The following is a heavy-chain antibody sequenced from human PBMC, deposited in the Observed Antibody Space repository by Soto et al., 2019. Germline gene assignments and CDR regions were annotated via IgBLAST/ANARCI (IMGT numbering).Heavy chain of an antibody. CDR2: ITYDGSNK. CDR1: GFTFSSYA. D-gene: IGHD5-18*01. CDR3: ARGSSHSYGACFDY. Sequence: PGGSLRLSCAASGFTFSSYAMHWVCQAPGPGLEWVAVITYDGSNKYYANSAKGRFTISRDNSKNTLYLQMNSLRAEDTAVYYFARGSSHSYGACFDYWGQGTLGPGSS. J-gene: IGHJ4*02. V-gene: IGHV3-30-3*01.